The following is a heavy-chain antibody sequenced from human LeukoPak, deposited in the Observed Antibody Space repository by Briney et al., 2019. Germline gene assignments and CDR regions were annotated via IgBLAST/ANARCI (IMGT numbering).Heavy chain of an antibody. V-gene: IGHV3-23*01. CDR1: GFTFSSYA. J-gene: IGHJ4*02. CDR3: AKDRRGMVFDY. Sequence: GASLRLSCAASGFTFSSYAMSWVRQAPGKGLEGVSAISGSGGSTYYAHSVKGRFTISRDNSKNTLYLQMNSLRAEDTAVYYCAKDRRGMVFDYWGQGTLVTVSS. CDR2: ISGSGGST. D-gene: IGHD3-10*01.